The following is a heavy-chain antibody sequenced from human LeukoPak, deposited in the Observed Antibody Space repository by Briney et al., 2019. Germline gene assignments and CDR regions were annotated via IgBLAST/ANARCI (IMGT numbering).Heavy chain of an antibody. J-gene: IGHJ4*02. D-gene: IGHD3-22*01. Sequence: GGSLRLSCAASGFTFSGYSMNWVRQAPGKGLEWVSSISSSSSYIYYADSVKGRFTISRDNAKNSLYLQMNSLRAEDTAVYYCASVPLDSSGYYYSDYWGQGTLVTVSS. CDR3: ASVPLDSSGYYYSDY. V-gene: IGHV3-21*01. CDR1: GFTFSGYS. CDR2: ISSSSSYI.